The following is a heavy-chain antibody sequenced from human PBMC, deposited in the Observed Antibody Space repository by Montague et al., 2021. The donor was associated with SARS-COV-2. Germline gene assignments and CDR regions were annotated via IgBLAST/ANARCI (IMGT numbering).Heavy chain of an antibody. V-gene: IGHV4-34*01. J-gene: IGHJ3*02. CDR1: GGSFSGYY. D-gene: IGHD3-3*01. Sequence: SETLSLTCAVYGGSFSGYYWSWIRQPPGKGLEWIGEINHRGSTNYNPSLKSRVIISVDTSKNQFSLKLSSVTAADTAVYYCARGTGPRSITLFGRILSGHGFDIWGQGTMVTVSS. CDR3: ARGTGPRSITLFGRILSGHGFDI. CDR2: INHRGST.